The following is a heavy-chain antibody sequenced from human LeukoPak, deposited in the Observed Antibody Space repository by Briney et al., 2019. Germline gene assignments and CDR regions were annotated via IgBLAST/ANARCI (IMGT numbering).Heavy chain of an antibody. CDR2: IRDDGGNK. Sequence: PGGSLRLSCAASGFTFSNYGMHWVRQAPGKGLEWVAFIRDDGGNKYYADSVKGRFTISRDNSKNTVDLQMNSLRAEDTAVYYCARAHCRSTSCYYGDAFDIWGQGTMVTVSS. CDR3: ARAHCRSTSCYYGDAFDI. V-gene: IGHV3-30*02. D-gene: IGHD2-2*01. J-gene: IGHJ3*02. CDR1: GFTFSNYG.